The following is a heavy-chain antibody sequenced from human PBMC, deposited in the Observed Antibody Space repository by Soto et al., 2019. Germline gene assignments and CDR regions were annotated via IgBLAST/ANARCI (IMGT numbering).Heavy chain of an antibody. D-gene: IGHD6-13*01. J-gene: IGHJ4*02. CDR2: IIPIFGTA. CDR1: GGTFSSDA. Sequence: ASVTVSCTASGGTFSSDAISWVRQAPGQGLEWMGGIIPIFGTANYAQKFQGRVTITADESTSTAYMELSSLRAEDTAVYYCARGFSAGKGSPPDFWGQGSLVNVSS. CDR3: ARGFSAGKGSPPDF. V-gene: IGHV1-69*01.